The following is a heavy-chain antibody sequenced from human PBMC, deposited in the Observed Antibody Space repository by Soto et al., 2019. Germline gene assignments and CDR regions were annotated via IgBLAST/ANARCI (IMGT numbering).Heavy chain of an antibody. CDR2: ISSNGGST. V-gene: IGHV3-64*01. D-gene: IGHD6-19*01. J-gene: IGHJ3*02. Sequence: GGSLRLSCAASGFTFSSYAMHWVRQAPGKGLEYLSAISSNGGSTYYANSVKGRFTISRDNSKNTMYLQMGSLRAEDMAVYYCARDSAGGLSIAVGHAFDIWGQGTMVTVSS. CDR1: GFTFSSYA. CDR3: ARDSAGGLSIAVGHAFDI.